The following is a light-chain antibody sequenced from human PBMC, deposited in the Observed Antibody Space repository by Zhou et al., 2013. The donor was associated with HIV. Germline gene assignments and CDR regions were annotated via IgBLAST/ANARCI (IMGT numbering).Light chain of an antibody. CDR2: AAS. V-gene: IGKV1-39*01. CDR3: QQTYIMPCT. CDR1: QTITTY. J-gene: IGKJ2*02. Sequence: DIQLTQSPSSLSASVGDRVTITCRASQTITTYLNWYQQKPGKAPKLLIYAASSLQSGVPSRFSGSGSGTDFTLTISGLHPEDFGTYYCQQTYIMPCTFGQGTKVDFK.